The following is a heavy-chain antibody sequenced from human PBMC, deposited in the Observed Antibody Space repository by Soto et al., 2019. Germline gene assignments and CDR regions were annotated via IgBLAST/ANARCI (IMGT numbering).Heavy chain of an antibody. J-gene: IGHJ4*02. Sequence: QVQLQESGPGLVKPSETLSLTCTVSGGSISSYYWSWIRQPAGKGLEWIGRIYFTGSTNYNPSLKSRVTTSVDTSKNQFSLKRSSMTAADTAVSYCARGGGSAVDYWGQGTLVTVSS. D-gene: IGHD6-19*01. V-gene: IGHV4-4*07. CDR1: GGSISSYY. CDR2: IYFTGST. CDR3: ARGGGSAVDY.